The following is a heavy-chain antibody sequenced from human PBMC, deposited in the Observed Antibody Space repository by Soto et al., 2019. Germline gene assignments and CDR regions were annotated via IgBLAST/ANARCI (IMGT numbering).Heavy chain of an antibody. Sequence: GASVKVSCKASGGTFSSYAISWVRQAPGQGLEWMGGIIPIFGTANYAQKFQGRVTITADESTSTAYMELSSLRSEDTAVYYCADGSRGVYGSGSLDYWGQGTLVTVSS. CDR1: GGTFSSYA. CDR3: ADGSRGVYGSGSLDY. CDR2: IIPIFGTA. V-gene: IGHV1-69*13. D-gene: IGHD3-10*01. J-gene: IGHJ4*02.